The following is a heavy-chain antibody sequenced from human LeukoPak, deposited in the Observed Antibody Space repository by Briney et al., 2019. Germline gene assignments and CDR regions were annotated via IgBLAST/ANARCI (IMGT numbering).Heavy chain of an antibody. J-gene: IGHJ5*02. V-gene: IGHV1-69*05. Sequence: SVKVSCKASGGTFSSYAISWVRQAPGQGLEWMGGIIPIFGTANYAQKFQGRVTITTDESTSTAYMELSSLRSEDTAVYYCASSYYSNYGIGWSDPWGQGTLVNVSS. CDR3: ASSYYSNYGIGWSDP. D-gene: IGHD4-11*01. CDR2: IIPIFGTA. CDR1: GGTFSSYA.